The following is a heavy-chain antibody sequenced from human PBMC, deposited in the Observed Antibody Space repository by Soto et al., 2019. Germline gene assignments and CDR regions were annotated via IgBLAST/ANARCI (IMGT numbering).Heavy chain of an antibody. CDR3: VRDYYDTSGYPNTFDM. Sequence: GGSLRLSCAASGFTLSRHTMNWVRQAPGKGLEWVSFIGSRTSDIYYADSVKGRFTISRDNAKNSLYLDLTRLRAEDSAVYFCVRDYYDTSGYPNTFDMWGQGTMVTVSS. J-gene: IGHJ3*02. CDR1: GFTLSRHT. D-gene: IGHD3-22*01. V-gene: IGHV3-21*01. CDR2: IGSRTSDI.